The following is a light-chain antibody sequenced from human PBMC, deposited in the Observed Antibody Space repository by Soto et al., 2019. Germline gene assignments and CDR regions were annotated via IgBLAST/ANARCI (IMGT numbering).Light chain of an antibody. V-gene: IGKV1-5*03. CDR1: QSISSW. CDR2: KAS. Sequence: DIQMTQSPSTLSASVGDRVTITCRASQSISSWLAWYQQKPGKAPKLLIYKASSLESGVPSRFSGSGSGTEFTLTISSLQPDDFAVYYCQQRSTSITFGQGTRLEIE. CDR3: QQRSTSIT. J-gene: IGKJ5*01.